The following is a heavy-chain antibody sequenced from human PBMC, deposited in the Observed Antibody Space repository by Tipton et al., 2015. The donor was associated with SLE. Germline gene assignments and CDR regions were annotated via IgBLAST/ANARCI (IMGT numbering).Heavy chain of an antibody. V-gene: IGHV4-39*06. CDR2: IYYSGST. D-gene: IGHD2-2*02. CDR3: AREGCSSTSCYTGGWFDS. CDR1: GGSISSSSYY. J-gene: IGHJ5*01. Sequence: TLSLTCTVSGGSISSSSYYWGWIRQPPGKGLEWIGSIYYSGSTYCNASLKSRVTTSVDTSKNQFPLKLSSVTAADTAVYYCAREGCSSTSCYTGGWFDSWGQGTLVTVSS.